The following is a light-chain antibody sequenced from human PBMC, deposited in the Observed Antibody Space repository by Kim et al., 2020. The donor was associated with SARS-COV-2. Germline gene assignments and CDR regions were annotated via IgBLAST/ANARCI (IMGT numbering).Light chain of an antibody. J-gene: IGLJ3*02. CDR2: QGT. CDR3: SSYAGSNTWV. CDR1: SRAVAAYAS. Sequence: GQSVSQSGTGTSRAVAAYASVAWYHLHPGKAPQLMIFQGTNRPSGVPDRCSGGQSGNTASLTVSGHQTDDEADYCCSSYAGSNTWVFGGGTQLTVL. V-gene: IGLV2-8*01.